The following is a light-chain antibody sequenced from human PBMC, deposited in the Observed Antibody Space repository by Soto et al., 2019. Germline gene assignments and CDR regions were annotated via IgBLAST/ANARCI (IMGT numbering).Light chain of an antibody. CDR1: SSNIGSGYD. CDR2: GNT. Sequence: QSVVTQPPSVSGAPGQRVTISCTGTSSNIGSGYDVHWYQRLPGTAPKLLIYGNTIRPSGVPDRFSGSKSGTSASLAITGLQAEDEADYYCQSYDRSLRGYVFGTGTKLTVL. J-gene: IGLJ1*01. CDR3: QSYDRSLRGYV. V-gene: IGLV1-40*01.